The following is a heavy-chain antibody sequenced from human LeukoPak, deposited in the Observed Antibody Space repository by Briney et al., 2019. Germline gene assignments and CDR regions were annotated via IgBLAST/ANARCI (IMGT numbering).Heavy chain of an antibody. CDR3: ARARYGDYPFDY. Sequence: SETLSLTCAVYGGSFSGYYWSWIRQPPGKGLEWIGEINHSGSTNYNPSLKSRVTISVDTSKNQFSLKLSSVTAADTAVYYCARARYGDYPFDYWGQGTLVTVSS. D-gene: IGHD4-17*01. CDR2: INHSGST. V-gene: IGHV4-34*01. CDR1: GGSFSGYY. J-gene: IGHJ4*02.